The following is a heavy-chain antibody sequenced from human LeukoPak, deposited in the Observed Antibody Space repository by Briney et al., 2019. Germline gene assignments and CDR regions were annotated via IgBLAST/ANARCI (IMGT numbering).Heavy chain of an antibody. Sequence: ASVRVSCKASVYTFTGYYIHWVRQAPGQGLEWQGWIYPNSGGTNFAQKFQGRVTMTRDTSISTAYMELTSLRSDDTAVYYCARVGGYCSANSCSRIDYWGHGTLVTVSS. CDR1: VYTFTGYY. CDR3: ARVGGYCSANSCSRIDY. CDR2: IYPNSGGT. D-gene: IGHD2-15*01. J-gene: IGHJ4*01. V-gene: IGHV1-2*02.